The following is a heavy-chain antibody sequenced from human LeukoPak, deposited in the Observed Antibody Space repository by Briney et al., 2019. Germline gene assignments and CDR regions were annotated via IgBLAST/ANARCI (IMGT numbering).Heavy chain of an antibody. V-gene: IGHV3-23*01. CDR3: TKAPPFYDIFTCYFSFTDYFDY. J-gene: IGHJ4*02. D-gene: IGHD3-9*01. CDR2: IGGSGDNT. CDR1: GFTFSSYA. Sequence: GGSLRLSCAASGFTFSSYAVSWVRQAPGKGLEWVSGIGGSGDNTYYADSVKGRFSISRDNSKNTLSLQMSSLRAEDTAVYYCTKAPPFYDIFTCYFSFTDYFDYWGQGTLVTVSS.